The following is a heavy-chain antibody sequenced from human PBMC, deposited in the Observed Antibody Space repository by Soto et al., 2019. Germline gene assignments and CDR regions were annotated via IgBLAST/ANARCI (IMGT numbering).Heavy chain of an antibody. D-gene: IGHD2-2*01. CDR2: MNPDSGST. CDR3: ARGPSWRYQLQRYYFDY. CDR1: GVTFSSYA. V-gene: IGHV1-8*02. J-gene: IGHJ4*01. Sequence: ASVKFSCKSSGVTFSSYAISWVRQAPGQGLEWMGWMNPDSGSTDYAQKFQGRVTLTRDTSINTVFMEVSSLRSDDTAVYWCARGPSWRYQLQRYYFDYWGHGSSVTFS.